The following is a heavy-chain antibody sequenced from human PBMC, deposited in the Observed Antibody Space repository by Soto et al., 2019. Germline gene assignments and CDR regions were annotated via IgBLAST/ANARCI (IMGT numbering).Heavy chain of an antibody. CDR3: TRDPDFWSGYYMDY. D-gene: IGHD3-3*01. Sequence: GGSLTLSCTASGFTFGDYAMSWFRQAPGKGLEWVGFIRSKAYGGTTEYAASVKGRFTISRDDSKSIAYLQMNSLKTEDTAVYYCTRDPDFWSGYYMDYWGQGTLVTVSS. V-gene: IGHV3-49*03. J-gene: IGHJ4*02. CDR2: IRSKAYGGTT. CDR1: GFTFGDYA.